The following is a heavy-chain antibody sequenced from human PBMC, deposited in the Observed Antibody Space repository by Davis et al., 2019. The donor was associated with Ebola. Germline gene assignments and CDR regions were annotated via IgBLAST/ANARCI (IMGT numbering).Heavy chain of an antibody. J-gene: IGHJ5*02. CDR3: ARVDSSSWFNWFDP. Sequence: ASVKVSCKASGYTFTSYAMHWVHQAPGQRLEWMGWINAGNGNTKYSQQFQGRVTITRDTSASTAYMELSSLRSEDTAVYYCARVDSSSWFNWFDPWGQGTLVTVSS. D-gene: IGHD6-13*01. V-gene: IGHV1-3*01. CDR1: GYTFTSYA. CDR2: INAGNGNT.